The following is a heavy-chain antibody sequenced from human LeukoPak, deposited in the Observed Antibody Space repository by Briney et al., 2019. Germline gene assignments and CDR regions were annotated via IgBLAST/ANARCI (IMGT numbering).Heavy chain of an antibody. V-gene: IGHV3-23*01. CDR2: ISGSGGST. D-gene: IGHD1-26*01. J-gene: IGHJ4*02. CDR1: GFTFSSYA. CDR3: AKDSSGGYLYYFDY. Sequence: GGALRLSCAASGFTFSSYAMSWVRQAPGKGLEWVSAISGSGGSTYYADSVKGRFTISRDNSKNTLYLQMNSLRDEDTAVYYCAKDSSGGYLYYFDYWGQGTLVTVSS.